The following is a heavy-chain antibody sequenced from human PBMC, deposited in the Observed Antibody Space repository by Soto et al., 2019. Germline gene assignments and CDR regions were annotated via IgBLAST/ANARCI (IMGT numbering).Heavy chain of an antibody. V-gene: IGHV3-23*01. CDR3: AKTANGWFSAFDI. CDR1: GFTFSSYA. D-gene: IGHD6-19*01. Sequence: EVQLLESGGGLVQPGGSLRLSCAASGFTFSSYAMSWVRQAPGKGLEWVSAISGSGGTTYYADSVKGRFTFSRDNSKGTLYLQMNSLGAEDTGVYYCAKTANGWFSAFDIWGQGTMVTVSS. CDR2: ISGSGGTT. J-gene: IGHJ3*02.